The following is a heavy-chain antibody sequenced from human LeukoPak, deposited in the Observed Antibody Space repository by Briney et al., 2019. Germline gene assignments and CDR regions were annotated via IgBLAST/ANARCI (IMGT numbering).Heavy chain of an antibody. CDR1: GGSLSDYS. CDR3: ARGRYIDWRRDTSYFEY. D-gene: IGHD3-9*01. V-gene: IGHV4-34*01. Sequence: SETLSLTCAVYGGSLSDYSWNWIRQPPGKGLEWIGEINHSGRTNYNPSLKSPVTISIDTSQNRFSLKVSSVTAADTAMYYCARGRYIDWRRDTSYFEYWGQGPLVTVSS. CDR2: INHSGRT. J-gene: IGHJ4*02.